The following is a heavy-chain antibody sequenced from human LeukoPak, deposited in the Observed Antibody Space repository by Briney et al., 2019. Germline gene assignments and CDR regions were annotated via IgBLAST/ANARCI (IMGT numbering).Heavy chain of an antibody. CDR1: GYTFTSYD. V-gene: IGHV1-8*01. D-gene: IGHD4-17*01. CDR2: MNPNSGNT. Sequence: SVKVSCKASGYTFTSYDINWVRQATGQGLEWMGWMNPNSGNTGYAQKFQGRVTMTRNTSISTAYMELSSLRSEGTAVYYCARADDYGDRPFDYWGQGTLVTVSS. J-gene: IGHJ4*02. CDR3: ARADDYGDRPFDY.